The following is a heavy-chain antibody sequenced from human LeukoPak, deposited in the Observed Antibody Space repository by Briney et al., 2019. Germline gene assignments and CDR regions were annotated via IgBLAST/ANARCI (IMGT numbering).Heavy chain of an antibody. Sequence: GGSLRLSCTASGFTFGDYAMSWFRQAPGKGLEWGGFIRSKAYGGTTEYAASVKGRFTISRDDSKSIAYLQMNSLKTEDTAVYYCTRDVAATTTGYFDYWGQGTLVTVSS. CDR3: TRDVAATTTGYFDY. J-gene: IGHJ4*02. V-gene: IGHV3-49*03. CDR2: IRSKAYGGTT. D-gene: IGHD2-15*01. CDR1: GFTFGDYA.